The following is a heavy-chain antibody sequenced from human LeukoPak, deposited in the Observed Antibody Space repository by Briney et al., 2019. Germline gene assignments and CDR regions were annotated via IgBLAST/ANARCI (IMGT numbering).Heavy chain of an antibody. D-gene: IGHD5-18*01. CDR2: IYHSGST. CDR3: ASQRGYSYGPLIDY. J-gene: IGHJ4*02. Sequence: PSEGLSVTCADPGGSITVGSYSWSWIRHPPGKGLEWLGYIYHSGSTYYNPSLKSRVTISVDRYKNQFSLKLSSVTGADTAVYYCASQRGYSYGPLIDYGGQGTLVTVS. CDR1: GGSITVGSYS. V-gene: IGHV4-30-2*01.